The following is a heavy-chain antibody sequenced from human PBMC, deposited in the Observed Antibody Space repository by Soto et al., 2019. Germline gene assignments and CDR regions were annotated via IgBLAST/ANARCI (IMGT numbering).Heavy chain of an antibody. Sequence: ASVKVSCKASGYTFTSYYMHWVRQAPGQGLEWMGRINPIRGSTNYAQKFQGRVTITTDKSTSTAYMELSSLRSEDTAVYYCARVGSSSFGYYYYYTDVWGKGTTVTVSS. J-gene: IGHJ6*03. D-gene: IGHD6-13*01. CDR1: GYTFTSYY. CDR3: ARVGSSSFGYYYYYTDV. V-gene: IGHV1-46*01. CDR2: INPIRGST.